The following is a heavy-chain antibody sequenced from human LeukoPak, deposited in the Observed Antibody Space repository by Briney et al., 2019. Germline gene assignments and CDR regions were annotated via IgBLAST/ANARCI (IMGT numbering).Heavy chain of an antibody. V-gene: IGHV3-30-3*01. CDR2: ISYDGSNK. CDR3: AKEDSLNFGVVDY. Sequence: GGSLRLSCAASGFTFSSYAMHWVRQAPGKGLEWVAVISYDGSNKYYADSVKGRFTISRDNSKNTLYLQMNSLRAEDTAVYYCAKEDSLNFGVVDYWGQGTLVTVSS. D-gene: IGHD3-3*01. CDR1: GFTFSSYA. J-gene: IGHJ4*02.